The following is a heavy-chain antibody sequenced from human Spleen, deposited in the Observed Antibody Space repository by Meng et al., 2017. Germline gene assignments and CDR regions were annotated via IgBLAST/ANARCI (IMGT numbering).Heavy chain of an antibody. CDR2: TYYRSKWYN. CDR3: ARQEGAFDY. J-gene: IGHJ4*02. Sequence: QIQLQQSGPGLVKPSQTLSLTCAISGDSVSSNSSAWPWLRQSPSRGLEWLGRTYYRSKWYNDYAVSVKSRITINTDTSKNQFSLQLNSVTPEDTAVYYCARQEGAFDYWGQGTLVTVSS. V-gene: IGHV6-1*01. CDR1: GDSVSSNSSA. D-gene: IGHD3-16*01.